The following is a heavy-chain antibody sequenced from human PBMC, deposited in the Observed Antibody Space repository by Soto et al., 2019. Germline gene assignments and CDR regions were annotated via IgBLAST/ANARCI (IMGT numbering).Heavy chain of an antibody. Sequence: SETLSLTCAVYGGSFSGYYWSWIRQPPGKGLEWIGEINHSGSTNYNPSLKSRVTISVDTSKNQFSLKLSSVTAADTAVYYCARDCSSTSCYRESPMGYWGQGTLVTVSS. V-gene: IGHV4-34*01. D-gene: IGHD2-2*01. CDR2: INHSGST. CDR3: ARDCSSTSCYRESPMGY. J-gene: IGHJ4*02. CDR1: GGSFSGYY.